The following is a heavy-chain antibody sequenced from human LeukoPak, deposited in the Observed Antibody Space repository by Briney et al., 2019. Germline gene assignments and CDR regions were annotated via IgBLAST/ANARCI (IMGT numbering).Heavy chain of an antibody. J-gene: IGHJ4*02. CDR1: GFTFSSYA. CDR3: ARMYSSGWHGLDY. V-gene: IGHV3-30*04. CDR2: ISYDGSNK. D-gene: IGHD6-19*01. Sequence: GGSLRLSCAASGFTFSSYAMHWVRQAPGKGLEWVAVISYDGSNKYYADSVKGRFTISRDNSKNTLYLQMNSLRAEDTAVYYCARMYSSGWHGLDYWGQGTPVTVSS.